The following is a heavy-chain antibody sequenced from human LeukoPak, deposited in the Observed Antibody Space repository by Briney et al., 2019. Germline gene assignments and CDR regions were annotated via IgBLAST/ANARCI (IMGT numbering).Heavy chain of an antibody. CDR2: ISSSSSYI. CDR1: GFTFSSYS. CDR3: ARVTPSCSSTSCYLYYYGMDV. Sequence: PGGSLRLSCAASGFTFSSYSMNWVRQAPGKGLEWVSSISSSSSYIYYADSVKGRFTISRDNAKDSLYLQMNSLRAEDTAAYYCARVTPSCSSTSCYLYYYGMDVWGQGTTVTVSS. V-gene: IGHV3-21*01. J-gene: IGHJ6*02. D-gene: IGHD2-2*01.